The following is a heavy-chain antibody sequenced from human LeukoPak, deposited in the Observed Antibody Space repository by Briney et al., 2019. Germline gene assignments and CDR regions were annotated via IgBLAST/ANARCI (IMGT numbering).Heavy chain of an antibody. V-gene: IGHV4-39*01. Sequence: SETLSLTCTVSRGSINSNTYYWGWIRQPPGKGLEWIGTIYYSGSTYYSPSLKSRVTISEDTSKNQFSLKLSSVTAADTAVYYCASQHYYDSSGYPPFDYWGQGTLVTVSS. CDR1: RGSINSNTYY. J-gene: IGHJ4*02. CDR3: ASQHYYDSSGYPPFDY. D-gene: IGHD3-22*01. CDR2: IYYSGST.